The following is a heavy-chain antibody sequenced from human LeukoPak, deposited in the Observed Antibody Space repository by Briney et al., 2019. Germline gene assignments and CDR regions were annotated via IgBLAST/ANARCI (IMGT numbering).Heavy chain of an antibody. CDR3: ARYFASGSYYKLPH. CDR1: GFTFSSYA. J-gene: IGHJ1*01. Sequence: GGSLRLSCAASGFTFSSYAMSWVRQAPGKGLEWVSTISGSGAYTYYADSVKGRFTISRDNSKNTLYLQMNSLRAEDTAVYYCARYFASGSYYKLPHWGQGTLVTVSS. D-gene: IGHD3-10*01. V-gene: IGHV3-23*01. CDR2: ISGSGAYT.